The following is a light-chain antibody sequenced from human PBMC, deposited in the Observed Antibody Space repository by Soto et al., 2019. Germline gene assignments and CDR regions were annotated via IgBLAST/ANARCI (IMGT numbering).Light chain of an antibody. J-gene: IGKJ1*01. Sequence: EVVMTQSPATLSVSLGERATLSCSASQSISANLAWLQQKPGQPPRLLIYGASTRATGIPARFSGSGSGTEFTLTINSLQSEDFGIYYCRQYDRWPPWTFGQGTKVEIK. CDR3: RQYDRWPPWT. CDR2: GAS. CDR1: QSISAN. V-gene: IGKV3-15*01.